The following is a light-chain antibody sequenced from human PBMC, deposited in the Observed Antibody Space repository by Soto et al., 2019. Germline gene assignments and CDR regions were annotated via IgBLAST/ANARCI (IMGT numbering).Light chain of an antibody. J-gene: IGKJ2*01. CDR2: AAS. CDR1: QGIRND. CDR3: LQHNPYPLT. Sequence: DIQMTQSPSSLSASVGDRVTITCRASQGIRNDLGWYQQKPGKAPKRLIDAASSLQSGVPSRFSGSGSGTECPLTSSSMQHLDFATHYWLQHNPYPLTFGQGTELEIK. V-gene: IGKV1-17*01.